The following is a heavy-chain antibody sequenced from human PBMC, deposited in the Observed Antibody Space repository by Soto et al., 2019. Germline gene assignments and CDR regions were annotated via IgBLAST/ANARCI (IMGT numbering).Heavy chain of an antibody. J-gene: IGHJ4*02. CDR3: ARDLIAVAGTRAGY. CDR1: GYTFTGYY. Sequence: ASVKVSCKASGYTFTGYYMHWVRQAPGQGLEWMGWINPNSGGTNYAQKFQGRVTMTRDTSISAAYMELSRLRSDDTAVYYCARDLIAVAGTRAGYWGQGTLVTVSS. CDR2: INPNSGGT. V-gene: IGHV1-2*02. D-gene: IGHD6-19*01.